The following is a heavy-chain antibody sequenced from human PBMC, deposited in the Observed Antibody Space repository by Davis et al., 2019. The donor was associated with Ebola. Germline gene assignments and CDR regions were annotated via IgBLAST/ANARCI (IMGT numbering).Heavy chain of an antibody. CDR2: IRSKAYGGTT. D-gene: IGHD3-22*01. J-gene: IGHJ4*02. Sequence: PGGSLRLSCTASGFTFGDYAMSWVRQAPGKGLEWVGFIRSKAYGGTTEYAASVKGRFTISRDDSKSIAYLQMNSLKTEDTALYYCTRRDYDSSGYFDYWGQGTLVTVSS. V-gene: IGHV3-49*04. CDR1: GFTFGDYA. CDR3: TRRDYDSSGYFDY.